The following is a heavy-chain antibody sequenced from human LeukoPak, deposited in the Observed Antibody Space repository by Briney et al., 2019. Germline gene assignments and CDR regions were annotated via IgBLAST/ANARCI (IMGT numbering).Heavy chain of an antibody. D-gene: IGHD5-24*01. V-gene: IGHV1-18*01. Sequence: ASVKVSCKASGYTFTSYGISWVRQAPGQGLEWMGWISAYNGNTNYAQKLQGRVTMTTDTSTSTAYMELRSPRSDDTAVYYCARPHGYNENYYYYGMDVWGQGTTVTVSS. CDR1: GYTFTSYG. CDR3: ARPHGYNENYYYYGMDV. J-gene: IGHJ6*02. CDR2: ISAYNGNT.